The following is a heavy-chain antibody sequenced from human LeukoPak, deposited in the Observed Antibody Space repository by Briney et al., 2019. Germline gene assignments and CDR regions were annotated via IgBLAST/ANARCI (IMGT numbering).Heavy chain of an antibody. J-gene: IGHJ4*02. Sequence: PAGGSLRLSCAASGFTFSSYAMSWVRQAPGKGLEWVSAISGSGGSTYYADSVKGRFTISRDNSKNTLYLQMNSLRAEDTAVYYRAKDAHYYGSGSYYYWGQGTLVTVSS. V-gene: IGHV3-23*01. CDR3: AKDAHYYGSGSYYY. CDR1: GFTFSSYA. CDR2: ISGSGGST. D-gene: IGHD3-10*01.